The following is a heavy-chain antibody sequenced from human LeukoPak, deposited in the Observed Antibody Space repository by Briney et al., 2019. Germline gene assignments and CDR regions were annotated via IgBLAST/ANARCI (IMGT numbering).Heavy chain of an antibody. CDR1: GFSFSSYA. CDR3: AKDLANAYTSDY. CDR2: VLFDGGEK. J-gene: IGHJ4*02. Sequence: GGSLRLSCAASGFSFSSYAMYWVRQAPGKGLDWVAFVLFDGGEKYYADSVKGRFTVSRDNSKSTLYLLLNSLRAEDTGMYYCAKDLANAYTSDYWGQGTLVTVSS. D-gene: IGHD2-8*01. V-gene: IGHV3-30*02.